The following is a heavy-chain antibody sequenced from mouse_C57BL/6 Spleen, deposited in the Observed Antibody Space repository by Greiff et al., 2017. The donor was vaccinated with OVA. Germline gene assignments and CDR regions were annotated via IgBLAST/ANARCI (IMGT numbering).Heavy chain of an antibody. J-gene: IGHJ4*01. CDR3: ARRGITTPYAMDY. CDR2: IYPGSGST. CDR1: GYTFTSYW. D-gene: IGHD1-1*01. V-gene: IGHV1-55*01. Sequence: VQLQQPGAELVKPGASVKMSCKASGYTFTSYWITWVKQRPGQGLEWIGDIYPGSGSTNYNEKFKSKATLTVDTSSSTAYMQLSSLTSEDSAVYYCARRGITTPYAMDYWGQGTSVTVSS.